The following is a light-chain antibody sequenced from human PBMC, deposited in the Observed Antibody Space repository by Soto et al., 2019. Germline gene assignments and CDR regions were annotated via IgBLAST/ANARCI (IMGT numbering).Light chain of an antibody. Sequence: EIVLTQSPATLSLSPGERATLSCRASQGVSSYLAWYQQKPGQAPRLLIYDASNRATGIPARFSGSGPGTDFTITISSLEPEDFAVYYCQQRSNWQLTFGGGTKVEIK. J-gene: IGKJ4*01. CDR2: DAS. CDR1: QGVSSY. V-gene: IGKV3D-11*01. CDR3: QQRSNWQLT.